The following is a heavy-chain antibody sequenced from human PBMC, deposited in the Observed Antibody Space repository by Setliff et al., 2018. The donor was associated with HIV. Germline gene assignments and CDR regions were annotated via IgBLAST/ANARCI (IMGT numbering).Heavy chain of an antibody. CDR3: ARVFVDTAVLRVLEYYFDS. D-gene: IGHD5-18*01. Sequence: SETLSLTCTVSGGSISSGSYYWGWVRQPPGKGLEWIGSMYYSGSTYYTPSLKSRITISLDTSKNQFSLRMRSVTAADTAVYYCARVFVDTAVLRVLEYYFDSWGRGTLVTVSS. J-gene: IGHJ4*02. CDR1: GGSISSGSYY. V-gene: IGHV4-39*07. CDR2: MYYSGST.